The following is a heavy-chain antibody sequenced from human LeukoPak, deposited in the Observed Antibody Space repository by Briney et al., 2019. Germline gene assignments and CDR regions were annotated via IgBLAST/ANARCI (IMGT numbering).Heavy chain of an antibody. CDR1: GASISSHY. CDR3: ARDGPLTYSGGGYMDI. J-gene: IGHJ6*03. D-gene: IGHD1-1*01. V-gene: IGHV4-59*11. Sequence: PSETLSLTCSVSGASISSHYWSWIRQPPGKGLEWIGYTYYSGTTNYNPSLKRRVTISLDTSKDQISLQLRSVTAADTAVYYCARDGPLTYSGGGYMDIWGRGTTVTVSS. CDR2: TYYSGTT.